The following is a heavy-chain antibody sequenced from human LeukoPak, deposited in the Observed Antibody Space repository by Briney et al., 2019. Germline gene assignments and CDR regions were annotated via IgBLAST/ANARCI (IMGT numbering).Heavy chain of an antibody. V-gene: IGHV1-24*01. Sequence: ASVKVSCKVSGYTLTELSMHWVRQAPGKGLEWMGGFGPEDGETIYAQKFQGRVTMTEDTSTDTAYMELSSLRSEGTAVYYCATLAVAGTPIGLYWGQGTLVTVSS. D-gene: IGHD6-19*01. CDR1: GYTLTELS. CDR3: ATLAVAGTPIGLY. J-gene: IGHJ4*02. CDR2: FGPEDGET.